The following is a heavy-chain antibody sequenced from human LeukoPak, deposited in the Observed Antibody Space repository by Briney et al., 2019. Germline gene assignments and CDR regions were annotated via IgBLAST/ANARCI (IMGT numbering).Heavy chain of an antibody. CDR3: ARDPGHSGYDLDY. CDR1: GFTVSSNY. J-gene: IGHJ4*02. D-gene: IGHD5-12*01. Sequence: GGSLRLSCAASGFTVSSNYMSWIRQAPGKGLEWVSYISSSGSTIYYADSVKGRFTISRDNAKNSLYLQMNSLRAEDTAVYYCARDPGHSGYDLDYWGQGTLVTVSS. V-gene: IGHV3-11*01. CDR2: ISSSGSTI.